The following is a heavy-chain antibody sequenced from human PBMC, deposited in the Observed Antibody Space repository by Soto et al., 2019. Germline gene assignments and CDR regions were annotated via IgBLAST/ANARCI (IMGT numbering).Heavy chain of an antibody. CDR1: GFTFSSYA. CDR2: ISGSGGST. CDR3: ANCGYSLHPAYYYYGMDV. J-gene: IGHJ6*02. V-gene: IGHV3-23*01. D-gene: IGHD5-12*01. Sequence: GGSLRLSCAASGFTFSSYAMSWVRQAPGKGLEWVSAISGSGGSTYYEDSVKGRFTISRDNSKNTLYLQMNSLRAEDTAVYYGANCGYSLHPAYYYYGMDVWGQGTPVTVSS.